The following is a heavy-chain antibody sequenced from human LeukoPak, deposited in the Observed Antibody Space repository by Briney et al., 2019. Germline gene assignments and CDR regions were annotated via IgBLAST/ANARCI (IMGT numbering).Heavy chain of an antibody. CDR1: GFTFSSYA. CDR2: ISSSSSYI. J-gene: IGHJ4*02. Sequence: GRSLRLSCAASGFTFSSYAMNWVRQAPGKGLEWVSSISSSSSYIYYADSVKGRFTISRDNAKNSLYLQMNSLRAEDTAVYYCARDNHYYDSSGPDYWGQGTLVTVSS. D-gene: IGHD3-22*01. CDR3: ARDNHYYDSSGPDY. V-gene: IGHV3-21*01.